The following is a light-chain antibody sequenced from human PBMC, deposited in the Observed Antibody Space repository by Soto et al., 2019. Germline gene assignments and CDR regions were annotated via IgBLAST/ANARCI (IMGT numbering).Light chain of an antibody. Sequence: DIVMTQSPATLSVSPGEGATLSCRASQSLITDLAWYQQKPGQAPRLLIYDASTRATDIPARFRGSGSGTDFTLTISSLQSEDFAVYYCQQYKGWPETFGQGTKVDIK. J-gene: IGKJ1*01. CDR2: DAS. CDR1: QSLITD. V-gene: IGKV3-15*01. CDR3: QQYKGWPET.